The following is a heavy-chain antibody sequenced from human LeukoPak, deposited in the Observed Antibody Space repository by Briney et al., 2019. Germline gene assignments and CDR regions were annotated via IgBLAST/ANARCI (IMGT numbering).Heavy chain of an antibody. D-gene: IGHD6-13*01. CDR2: IIPIFGTA. CDR3: ARDPGNVAAAERGYGMDV. V-gene: IGHV1-69*13. Sequence: SVKVSCKASGGTFSSYAISWVRQAPGQGLEWMGGIIPIFGTANYAQEFQGRVTITADESTSTAYMELSSLRSEDAAVYYCARDPGNVAAAERGYGMDVWGKGTTVTVSS. CDR1: GGTFSSYA. J-gene: IGHJ6*04.